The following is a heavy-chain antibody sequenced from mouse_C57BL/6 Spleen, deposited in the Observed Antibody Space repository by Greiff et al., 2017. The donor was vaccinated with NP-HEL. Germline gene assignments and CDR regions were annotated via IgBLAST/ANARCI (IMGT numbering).Heavy chain of an antibody. CDR1: GYAFSSSW. J-gene: IGHJ1*03. CDR2: IYPGDGDT. V-gene: IGHV1-82*01. CDR3: ARTTVVASEYFDV. Sequence: QVHVKQSGPELVKPGASVKISCKASGYAFSSSWMNWVKQRPGKGLEWIGRIYPGDGDTNYNGKFKGKATLTADKSSSTAYMQLSSLTSEDSAVYFCARTTVVASEYFDVWGTGTTVTVSS. D-gene: IGHD1-1*01.